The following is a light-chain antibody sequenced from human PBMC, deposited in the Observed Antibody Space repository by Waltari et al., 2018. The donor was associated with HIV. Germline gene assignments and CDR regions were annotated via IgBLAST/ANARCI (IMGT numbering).Light chain of an antibody. V-gene: IGLV1-44*01. J-gene: IGLJ2*01. CDR1: GSTIGSNN. CDR2: RNN. CDR3: AAWDDSLNGPV. Sequence: QSVLTQSPSASGTPGQRVTISCSGSGSTIGSNNVHWYQQVPGPAPKLLIYRNNRRPSGVPDRFSGSKSGASASLAISGLQSEDEADYYCAAWDDSLNGPVFGGGTRLTVL.